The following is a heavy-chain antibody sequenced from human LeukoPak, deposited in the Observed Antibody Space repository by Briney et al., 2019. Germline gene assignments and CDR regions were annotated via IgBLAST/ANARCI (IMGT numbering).Heavy chain of an antibody. Sequence: GGSLRLSCAASGFTFSSYAMSWVRQAPGKGLEWVSAISGSGGSTYYADSVKGRFTISRDNSKNTLYLQVNSLRAEDTAVYYCAKAPRLGVNRNYYYGMDVWGQGTTVTVSS. CDR3: AKAPRLGVNRNYYYGMDV. J-gene: IGHJ6*02. CDR2: ISGSGGST. V-gene: IGHV3-23*01. CDR1: GFTFSSYA. D-gene: IGHD1-26*01.